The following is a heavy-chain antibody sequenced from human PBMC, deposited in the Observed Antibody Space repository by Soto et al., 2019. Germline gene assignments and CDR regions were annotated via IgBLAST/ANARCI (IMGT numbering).Heavy chain of an antibody. CDR1: GFTFSSYA. CDR3: AKEIVATITSNWFDP. CDR2: ISGSGGSK. D-gene: IGHD5-12*01. V-gene: IGHV3-23*01. Sequence: GGSLRLSCAASGFTFSSYAMSWVRQAPGKGLEWVSAISGSGGSKYYADSVKGRFTISRDNSKNTLYLQMNSLRAEDTAVYYCAKEIVATITSNWFDPWGQGTLVTVSS. J-gene: IGHJ5*02.